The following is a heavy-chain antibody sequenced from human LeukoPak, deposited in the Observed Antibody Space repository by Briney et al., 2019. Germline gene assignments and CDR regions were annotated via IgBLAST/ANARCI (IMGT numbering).Heavy chain of an antibody. J-gene: IGHJ4*02. CDR2: IYHSGST. CDR3: ATPTSTGGLC. D-gene: IGHD4-17*01. CDR1: GYSISSGYY. Sequence: ASEILSLTCAVSGYSISSGYYWGWIRQPPGKGLEWIGSIYHSGSTYYNPSLKSRVTISVDTSKNQFSLKLSSVTAADTAVYYCATPTSTGGLCWGQGTLVTVSS. V-gene: IGHV4-38-2*01.